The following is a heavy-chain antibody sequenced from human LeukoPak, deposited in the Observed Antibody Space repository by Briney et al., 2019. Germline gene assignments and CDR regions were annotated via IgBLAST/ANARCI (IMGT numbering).Heavy chain of an antibody. CDR3: AKDATEIVTTNGMDV. Sequence: GGSLRLSCAASGFTFSNYSMHWVRQAPGKGLEWVAVISYDGSNNYYADSVRGRFTISRDNSKNTLSLQMSSLRAEDTAVYFCAKDATEIVTTNGMDVWGQGTTVTVSS. V-gene: IGHV3-30*18. D-gene: IGHD5-12*01. CDR2: ISYDGSNN. CDR1: GFTFSNYS. J-gene: IGHJ6*02.